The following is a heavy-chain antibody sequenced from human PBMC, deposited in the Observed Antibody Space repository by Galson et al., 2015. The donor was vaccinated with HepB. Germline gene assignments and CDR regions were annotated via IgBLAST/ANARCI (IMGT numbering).Heavy chain of an antibody. Sequence: SVKVSCKASGYTFTSYYMHWVRQAPGQGLEWMGIINPSGGSTSYAQKFQGWVTMTRDTSISTAYMELSRLRSDDTAVYYCARESGDRNWFDPWGQGTLVTVSS. J-gene: IGHJ5*02. CDR1: GYTFTSYY. V-gene: IGHV1-2*04. CDR2: INPSGGST. CDR3: ARESGDRNWFDP. D-gene: IGHD3-10*01.